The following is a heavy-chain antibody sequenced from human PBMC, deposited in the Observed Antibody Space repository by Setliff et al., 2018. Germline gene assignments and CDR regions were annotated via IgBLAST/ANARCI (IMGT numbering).Heavy chain of an antibody. Sequence: GASVKVSCKASGYTFTGYYMHWVRQAPGQGLEWMGWINPNSGGTNYAQKFQGWVTMTRDTSISTAYMELRSLRSDDTAVYYCASDGQGNYNFWSGSYYYYGMDVWGQGTTVTVSS. D-gene: IGHD3-3*01. J-gene: IGHJ6*02. CDR1: GYTFTGYY. V-gene: IGHV1-2*04. CDR2: INPNSGGT. CDR3: ASDGQGNYNFWSGSYYYYGMDV.